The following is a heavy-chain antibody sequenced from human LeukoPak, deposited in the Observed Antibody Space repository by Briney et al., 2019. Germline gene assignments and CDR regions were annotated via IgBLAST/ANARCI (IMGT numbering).Heavy chain of an antibody. CDR3: ARDQGYGSGGYSFDY. CDR2: INPNSGGT. Sequence: ASVKVSCKTSGYTFAGYFVHWVRQAPGQGLEWIGWINPNSGGTNYTQNFQGRVTITRDTSITTAYMELSRLTSDDTALYYCARDQGYGSGGYSFDYWGQGTWVTVSS. CDR1: GYTFAGYF. J-gene: IGHJ4*02. D-gene: IGHD3-10*01. V-gene: IGHV1-2*02.